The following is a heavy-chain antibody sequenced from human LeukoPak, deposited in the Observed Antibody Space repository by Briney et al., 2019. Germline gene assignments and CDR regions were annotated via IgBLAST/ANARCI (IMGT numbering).Heavy chain of an antibody. CDR2: IWYDGSNE. CDR1: GFIFRNYG. CDR3: ARDGTIEYAFDI. V-gene: IGHV3-33*01. D-gene: IGHD3-3*01. J-gene: IGHJ3*02. Sequence: GGSLILSCAASGFIFRNYGMHWVRQAPGKGLEWVAIIWYDGSNEYYADSVKGRFTISRDNSKNTLYLQMNSLRAEDTAAYYCARDGTIEYAFDIWGQGTMVTVSS.